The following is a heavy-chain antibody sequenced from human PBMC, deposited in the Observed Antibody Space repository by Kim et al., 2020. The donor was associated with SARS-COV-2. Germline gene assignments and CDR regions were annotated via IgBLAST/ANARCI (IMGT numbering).Heavy chain of an antibody. CDR3: ARMPLLNCSGGSCYTDY. CDR2: IIPIIVIA. J-gene: IGHJ4*01. V-gene: IGHV1-69*04. Sequence: SVNVSCKASGGTFSSYAISWVRQAPGQGLEWMGSIIPIIVIANYAQKFQGRVTITADKSTSPAYMELSSLRSEDTAVYYCARMPLLNCSGGSCYTDYWGQGTLVTVSS. CDR1: GGTFSSYA. D-gene: IGHD2-15*01.